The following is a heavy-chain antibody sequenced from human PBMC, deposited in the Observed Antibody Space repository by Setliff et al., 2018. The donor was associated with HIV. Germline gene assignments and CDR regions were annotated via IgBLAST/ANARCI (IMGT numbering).Heavy chain of an antibody. J-gene: IGHJ3*02. CDR3: ATKVHCTNGVCLDAFDT. V-gene: IGHV1-2*06. D-gene: IGHD2-8*01. CDR2: INPNSGGT. CDR1: GNTFTGYY. Sequence: ASVKVSCKASGNTFTGYYMHWVRQAPGQGLEWMGRINPNSGGTNYAQKFQGRVTMTRDTSISTAHMELSRLRSDDTAVYYCATKVHCTNGVCLDAFDTWGQGTMVTVSS.